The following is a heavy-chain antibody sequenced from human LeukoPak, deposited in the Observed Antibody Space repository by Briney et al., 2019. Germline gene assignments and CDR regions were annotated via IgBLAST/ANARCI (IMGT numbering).Heavy chain of an antibody. Sequence: QPGGSLRPSCAASGFTFSNFLMHWVRQGPGMGLVWVSRINSDGSSTSYADSVKGRFTISRDNAKNTLYLQVNSLRAEDTAVYYCARGFLGSGYYGSGSYSWFDPWGQGTLVTVSS. J-gene: IGHJ5*02. D-gene: IGHD3-10*01. CDR1: GFTFSNFL. CDR3: ARGFLGSGYYGSGSYSWFDP. CDR2: INSDGSST. V-gene: IGHV3-74*01.